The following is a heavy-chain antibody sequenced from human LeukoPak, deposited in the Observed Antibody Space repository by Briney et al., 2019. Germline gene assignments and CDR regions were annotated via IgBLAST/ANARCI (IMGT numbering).Heavy chain of an antibody. V-gene: IGHV4-59*01. D-gene: IGHD3-10*01. CDR3: ARGGYYGSGSYHYYYMDV. CDR2: IYYSGST. Sequence: SETLSLTCTVSGGSISSYYWSWLRQPPGKGLEWIGYIYYSGSTNYNPSLMSRVTISVDTSKNQFSLKLSSVSAADTAVYYCARGGYYGSGSYHYYYMDVWGKGTTVTVSS. CDR1: GGSISSYY. J-gene: IGHJ6*03.